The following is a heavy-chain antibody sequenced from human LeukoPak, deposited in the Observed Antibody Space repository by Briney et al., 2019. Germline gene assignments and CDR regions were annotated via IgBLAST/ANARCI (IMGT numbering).Heavy chain of an antibody. CDR1: GGSFSGYY. V-gene: IGHV4-34*01. CDR3: ARASYYDQYLMYYMDV. Sequence: PSETLSLTCAVYGGSFSGYYWSWIRQPPGKGLEWIGEINHSGSTNYNPSLKSRVTISGDTSKNQFSLKLSSVTAADTAVYYCARASYYDQYLMYYMDVWGKGTTVTVSS. CDR2: INHSGST. D-gene: IGHD1-26*01. J-gene: IGHJ6*03.